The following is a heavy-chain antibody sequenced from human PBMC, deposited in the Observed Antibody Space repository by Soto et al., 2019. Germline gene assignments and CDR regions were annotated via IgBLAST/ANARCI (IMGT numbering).Heavy chain of an antibody. Sequence: SQTLSLTCAISGDSVSSNTAAWNWIRSSPSRGLEWLGRTYYRSNWRHDYAVSVKSRITVNPDTSKNHFSLQLNSVTPDDTAVYYCARGVAGTGFDLWGQGTMVTVYS. CDR3: ARGVAGTGFDL. V-gene: IGHV6-1*01. CDR2: TYYRSNWRH. D-gene: IGHD6-19*01. CDR1: GDSVSSNTAA. J-gene: IGHJ4*02.